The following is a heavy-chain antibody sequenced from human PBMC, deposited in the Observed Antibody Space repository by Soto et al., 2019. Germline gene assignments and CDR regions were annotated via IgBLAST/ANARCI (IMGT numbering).Heavy chain of an antibody. CDR2: INGDGSDS. V-gene: IGHV3-74*01. CDR1: GFTFRKYW. D-gene: IGHD3-3*01. J-gene: IGHJ5*02. CDR3: TRGSPIFGLDLNGLDP. Sequence: GSLRLSCAASGFTFRKYWMHWVRQALGKGLLWVSRINGDGSDSSYADSVKGRFTISRDNAKNTLYLQMNSLRAEDTAVYYCTRGSPIFGLDLNGLDPWGQGTLVTVSS.